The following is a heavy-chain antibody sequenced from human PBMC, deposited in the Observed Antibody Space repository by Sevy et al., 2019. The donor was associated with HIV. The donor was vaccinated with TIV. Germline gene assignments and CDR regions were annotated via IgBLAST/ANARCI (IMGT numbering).Heavy chain of an antibody. CDR1: GYTFTGYY. CDR2: INPNSGGT. CDR3: ARVMRIAVAGNWFDP. D-gene: IGHD6-19*01. Sequence: ASVKVSCKASGYTFTGYYMHWVRQAPGQGLEWMGRINPNSGGTNYAQKFQGRVTMTRDTSINTAYMELSRLRSDDTAVYYCARVMRIAVAGNWFDPWGQGTLVTVSS. V-gene: IGHV1-2*06. J-gene: IGHJ5*02.